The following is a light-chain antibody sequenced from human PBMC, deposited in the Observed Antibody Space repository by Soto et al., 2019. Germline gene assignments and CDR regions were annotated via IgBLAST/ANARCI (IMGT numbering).Light chain of an antibody. CDR3: QQYSDAPLT. V-gene: IGKV3-20*01. CDR2: GAS. Sequence: EIVLTQSPGTLSLSPGEGATLSCRARQTISRSLLAWYQQKPGQAPRLLISGASSRATGIPDRFSGSGSGTDFTLTISRLEPEDFAVYYCQQYSDAPLTFGGGTKVEIK. J-gene: IGKJ4*01. CDR1: QTISRSL.